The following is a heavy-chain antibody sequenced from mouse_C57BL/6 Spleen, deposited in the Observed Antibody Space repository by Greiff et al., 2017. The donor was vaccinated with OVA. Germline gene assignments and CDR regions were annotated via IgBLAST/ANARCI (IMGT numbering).Heavy chain of an antibody. V-gene: IGHV1-26*01. CDR2: INPNNGGT. J-gene: IGHJ3*01. CDR3: ARVDYD. D-gene: IGHD1-1*01. CDR1: GYTFTDYY. Sequence: EVQLQQSGPELVKPGASVKISCKASGYTFTDYYMNWVKQSHGKSLEWIGDINPNNGGTSYNQKFKGKATLTVDKSSSTAYMELRSLTSEDSAVYYCARVDYDWGQGTLVTVSA.